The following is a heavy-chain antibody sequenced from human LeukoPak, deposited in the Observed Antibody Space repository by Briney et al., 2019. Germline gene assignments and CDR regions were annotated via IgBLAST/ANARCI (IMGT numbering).Heavy chain of an antibody. Sequence: SETLSLTCAVYGGSFSGYYWSWLRQPPGKGLEGVGEINHSGSTNYNPSLKSRVTISVDTSKNQFSLKLSSVTAADTAVYYCARESVIGYCSGGSCVKWFDPWGQVTLVTVSS. CDR3: ARESVIGYCSGGSCVKWFDP. V-gene: IGHV4-34*01. J-gene: IGHJ5*02. CDR2: INHSGST. CDR1: GGSFSGYY. D-gene: IGHD2-15*01.